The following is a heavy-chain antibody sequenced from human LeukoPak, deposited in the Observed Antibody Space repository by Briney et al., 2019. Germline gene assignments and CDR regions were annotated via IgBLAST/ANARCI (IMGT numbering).Heavy chain of an antibody. CDR2: ISSSSSYI. CDR1: GFTFSSYS. Sequence: GGSLRLSCAASGFTFSSYSMNWVRQAPGKGLEWVSSISSSSSYIYYADSVKGRFTISRDNAKNSLYLQMNSLRAEDTAVYYCARGGGTAMVDYWGQGTLVTVSS. CDR3: ARGGGTAMVDY. D-gene: IGHD5-18*01. J-gene: IGHJ4*02. V-gene: IGHV3-21*01.